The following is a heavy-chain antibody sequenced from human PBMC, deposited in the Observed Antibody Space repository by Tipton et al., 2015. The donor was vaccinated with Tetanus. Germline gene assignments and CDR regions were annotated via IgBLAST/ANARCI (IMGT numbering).Heavy chain of an antibody. CDR2: INPDGRRT. Sequence: SLRLSCAASGFTSKSHHMHWVRQAPGKGLVWISRINPDGRRTNYADSVKGRFTISRDNAKNTVYLQMSSLRAEDTAVYFCARRSLLHYGLDVWGHGTTVTVSS. D-gene: IGHD3-22*01. CDR1: GFTSKSHH. J-gene: IGHJ6*02. CDR3: ARRSLLHYGLDV. V-gene: IGHV3-74*01.